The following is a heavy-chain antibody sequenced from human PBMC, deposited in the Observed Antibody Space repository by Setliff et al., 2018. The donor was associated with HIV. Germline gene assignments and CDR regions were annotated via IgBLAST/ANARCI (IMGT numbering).Heavy chain of an antibody. CDR2: ISASGANT. J-gene: IGHJ6*03. CDR3: AKNDNYYYYYMDV. CDR1: GFTFSNYG. D-gene: IGHD3-22*01. V-gene: IGHV3-23*01. Sequence: VGSLRLSCAASGFTFSNYGLSWVRQASGGGLEWVSAISASGANTYYADSVRGRFTISRDNSKNTLYLQMNSLRAEDTAVYYCAKNDNYYYYYMDVWGKGTTVTVSS.